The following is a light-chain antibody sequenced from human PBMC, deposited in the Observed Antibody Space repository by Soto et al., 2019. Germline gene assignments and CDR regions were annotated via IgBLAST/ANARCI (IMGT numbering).Light chain of an antibody. Sequence: QSALTQPPSASGSPGQSVAISCTGTSSDVGGYSYVSWYQQHPGKAPKLIIYEVSKRPSGVPDRFSGSKSGNTASLTVSGLQAEDEADYYCSPYARNRDILFGGGTKLTVL. CDR1: SSDVGGYSY. CDR3: SPYARNRDIL. V-gene: IGLV2-8*01. J-gene: IGLJ3*02. CDR2: EVS.